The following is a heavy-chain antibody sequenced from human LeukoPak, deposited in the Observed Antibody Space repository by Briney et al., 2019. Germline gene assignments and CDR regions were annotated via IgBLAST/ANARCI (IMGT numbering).Heavy chain of an antibody. Sequence: SETLSLTCAVYGGSFSGYYWSWIRQPPGKGLEWIGEINHSGSTNYNPSLKSRVTISVDTSKNQFSLKLSSVTAADTAVYYCARGNDFDVLPSPYFDYWGQGALVTVSS. J-gene: IGHJ4*02. D-gene: IGHD3-10*01. CDR2: INHSGST. CDR1: GGSFSGYY. V-gene: IGHV4-34*01. CDR3: ARGNDFDVLPSPYFDY.